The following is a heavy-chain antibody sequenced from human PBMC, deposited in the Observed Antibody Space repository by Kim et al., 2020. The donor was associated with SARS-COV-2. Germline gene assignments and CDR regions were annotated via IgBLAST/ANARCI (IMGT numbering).Heavy chain of an antibody. D-gene: IGHD2-8*02. CDR3: AKVRARLLGYYYYGMDV. Sequence: GGSLRLSCAASGFTFSSYAMSWVRQAPGKGLEWVSAISGSGGSTYYADSVNGRFTISRDNSKNTLYLQMNSLGAEDPAVYYCAKVRARLLGYYYYGMDVWGQGTTVTVSS. J-gene: IGHJ6*02. CDR1: GFTFSSYA. CDR2: ISGSGGST. V-gene: IGHV3-23*01.